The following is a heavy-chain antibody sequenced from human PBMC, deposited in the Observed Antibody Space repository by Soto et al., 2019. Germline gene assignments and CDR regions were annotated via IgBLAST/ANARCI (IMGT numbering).Heavy chain of an antibody. CDR1: GGSFSPNY. D-gene: IGHD1-26*01. CDR2: IYYTGTT. Sequence: QVQLQESGPGLVKPSETLSLRCTVSGGSFSPNYWAWIRQPPGKGLEWIGYIYYTGTTTYNPSLKSRVATSLATAKTPISPSLNSLTAADTAVSDGERPGSYYQPLDPWGQGTLVTVSS. CDR3: ERPGSYYQPLDP. V-gene: IGHV4-59*08. J-gene: IGHJ5*02.